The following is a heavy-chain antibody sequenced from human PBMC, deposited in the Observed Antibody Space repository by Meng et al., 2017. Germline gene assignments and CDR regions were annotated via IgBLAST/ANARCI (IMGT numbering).Heavy chain of an antibody. D-gene: IGHD4-23*01. CDR2: ISSSGATR. CDR3: ARSIPVTTPWFDS. CDR1: GFAFSDYY. V-gene: IGHV3-11*01. J-gene: IGHJ5*01. Sequence: VLLVGSWGSLVLPGRSLRLSCAASGFAFSDYYMSWIRQAPGKGLECLSYISSSGATRYYADSVKGRFTISRDNARKLLYLQMNYLRPEDTAVYYCARSIPVTTPWFDSWGQGTLVTVSS.